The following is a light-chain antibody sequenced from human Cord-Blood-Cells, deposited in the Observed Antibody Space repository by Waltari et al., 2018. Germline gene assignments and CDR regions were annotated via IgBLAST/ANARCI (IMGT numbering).Light chain of an antibody. J-gene: IGLJ2*01. V-gene: IGLV1-47*01. CDR2: RNK. Sequence: QSVLTQPPSESGTPGQRVTISCSGSSSNIGRNYVYWYQQLPGTAPKLPIYRNKQRPSGVPDRFSGSTSGTSASLAISGLRSEDEADYYCAAWDDSLIGVVFGGGTKLTVL. CDR1: SSNIGRNY. CDR3: AAWDDSLIGVV.